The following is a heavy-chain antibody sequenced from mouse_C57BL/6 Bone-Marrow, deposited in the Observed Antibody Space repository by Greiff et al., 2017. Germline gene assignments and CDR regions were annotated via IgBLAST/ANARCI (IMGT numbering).Heavy chain of an antibody. Sequence: VKLMESGPELVKPGASVKISCKASGYSFTSYYIHWVKQRPGQGLEWIGWIYPGSGNTKYNEKFKGKATLTADKSSSTAYMQLSSLTSEDSAVYYYASSDHPYAKDYWGQGTSVTVSS. CDR1: GYSFTSYY. V-gene: IGHV1-66*01. CDR3: ASSDHPYAKDY. J-gene: IGHJ4*01. CDR2: IYPGSGNT.